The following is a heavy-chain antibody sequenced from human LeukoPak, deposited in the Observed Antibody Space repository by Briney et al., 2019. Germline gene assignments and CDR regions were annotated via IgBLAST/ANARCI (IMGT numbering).Heavy chain of an antibody. V-gene: IGHV3-30-3*01. CDR3: AREGIITIFGVVLRHYYYYYMDV. Sequence: GRSLRLSCAASGFTFSSYAMHWVRQAPGKGLEWVAVILYDGSNKYYADSVKGRFTISRDNSKNTLYLQMNSLRAEDTAVYYCAREGIITIFGVVLRHYYYYYMDVWGKGTTVTVSS. D-gene: IGHD3-3*01. CDR1: GFTFSSYA. CDR2: ILYDGSNK. J-gene: IGHJ6*03.